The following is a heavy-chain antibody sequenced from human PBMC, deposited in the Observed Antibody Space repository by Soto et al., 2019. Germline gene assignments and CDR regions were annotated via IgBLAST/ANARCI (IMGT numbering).Heavy chain of an antibody. CDR3: ASRGSSSWYGY. D-gene: IGHD6-13*01. CDR1: GGSISSSSYY. V-gene: IGHV4-39*01. Sequence: QLQLQESGPGLVKPSETLSLTCTVSGGSISSSSYYWGWIRQPPGKGLEWIGSIYYSGSTYYNPSPTRRVTISADTSTTHFSLKLSSVTAADTAVYYCASRGSSSWYGYWGQGTLVTVSS. J-gene: IGHJ4*02. CDR2: IYYSGST.